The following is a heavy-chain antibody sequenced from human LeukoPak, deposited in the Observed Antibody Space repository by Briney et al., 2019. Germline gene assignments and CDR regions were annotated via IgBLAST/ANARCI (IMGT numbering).Heavy chain of an antibody. D-gene: IGHD2-2*01. CDR1: GFTFSSYG. CDR3: AKAYGYCTTTSCSHEEFDY. V-gene: IGHV3-30*18. CDR2: ISYDGSNK. J-gene: IGHJ4*02. Sequence: GGSLRLSCAASGFTFSSYGMHWVRQAPGKGLEWVAVISYDGSNKYYADSVKCRFTISRDNSKNTLCLQMNSLRAEDTAVYYCAKAYGYCTTTSCSHEEFDYWGQGTLVTVSS.